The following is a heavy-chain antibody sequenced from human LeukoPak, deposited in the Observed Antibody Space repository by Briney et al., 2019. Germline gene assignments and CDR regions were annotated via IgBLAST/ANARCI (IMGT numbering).Heavy chain of an antibody. Sequence: GGSLRLSCAASGFSFSNYGMHWVRQAPGKGLEWVAVIWYDGSNKYYADSVKGRFTISRDDSENTLYLQMNSLRAEDTALYYCARQAYSSGRYFPFDYWGQGTLVTVSS. V-gene: IGHV3-33*01. CDR3: ARQAYSSGRYFPFDY. J-gene: IGHJ4*02. D-gene: IGHD3-22*01. CDR2: IWYDGSNK. CDR1: GFSFSNYG.